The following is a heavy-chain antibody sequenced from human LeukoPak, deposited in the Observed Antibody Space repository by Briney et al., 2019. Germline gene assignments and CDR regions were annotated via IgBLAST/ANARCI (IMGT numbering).Heavy chain of an antibody. D-gene: IGHD2-2*01. CDR2: IYTSGST. CDR3: ARFPPVPAARGYYMDV. CDR1: GGSISSGSYY. J-gene: IGHJ6*03. V-gene: IGHV4-61*02. Sequence: PSETLSLTCTVSGGSISSGSYYWSWIRQPAGKGLEWIGRIYTSGSTNYNPSLKSRVTISVDTSKNQFSLKLSSVTAADTAVYYCARFPPVPAARGYYMDVWGKGTTVTVSS.